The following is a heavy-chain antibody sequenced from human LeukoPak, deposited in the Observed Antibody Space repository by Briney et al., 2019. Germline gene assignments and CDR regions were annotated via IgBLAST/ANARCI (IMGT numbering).Heavy chain of an antibody. CDR3: ARYTYGFTYYLDC. D-gene: IGHD5-18*01. Sequence: GGSLRLSCAVSGFPFSSYCTRWVRQAPGEGLEWVSFIGSTGSYIYYADSLKGRFTVSRDNANNSLYLQMSSLRAEDTAVYYCARYTYGFTYYLDCWGQGNLVTVSS. J-gene: IGHJ4*02. CDR2: IGSTGSYI. V-gene: IGHV3-21*01. CDR1: GFPFSSYC.